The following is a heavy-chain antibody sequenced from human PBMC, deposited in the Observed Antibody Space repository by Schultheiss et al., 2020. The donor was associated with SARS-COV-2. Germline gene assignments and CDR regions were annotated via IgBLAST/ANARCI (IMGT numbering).Heavy chain of an antibody. CDR2: INWNGGST. V-gene: IGHV3-20*01. CDR1: GFTFSSYS. Sequence: GGSLRLSCAASGFTFSSYSMNWVRQAPGKGLEWVSGINWNGGSTGYADSVKGRFTISRDNAKNSLYLQMNSLRAEDTALYHCARAPPENYYDSSGYPDYWGQGTLVTVSS. J-gene: IGHJ4*02. CDR3: ARAPPENYYDSSGYPDY. D-gene: IGHD3-22*01.